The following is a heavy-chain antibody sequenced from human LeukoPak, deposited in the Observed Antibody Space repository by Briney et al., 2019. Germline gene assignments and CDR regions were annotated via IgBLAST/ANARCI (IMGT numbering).Heavy chain of an antibody. CDR2: INPNSGGT. J-gene: IGHJ5*02. D-gene: IGHD2-21*02. CDR3: ARVPPIRAYCGGDCSYWFDP. Sequence: ASVKVSCKASGYTFTGYYMHWVRQAPGQGLEWMGWINPNSGGTNYAQKFQGRVTMTGDTSISTAYMELSRLRSDDTAVYYCARVPPIRAYCGGDCSYWFDPWGQGTLVTVSS. CDR1: GYTFTGYY. V-gene: IGHV1-2*02.